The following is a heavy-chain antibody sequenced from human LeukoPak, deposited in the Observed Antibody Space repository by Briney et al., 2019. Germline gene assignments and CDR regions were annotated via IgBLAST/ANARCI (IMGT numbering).Heavy chain of an antibody. CDR2: IYHSGNT. J-gene: IGHJ2*01. D-gene: IGHD7-27*01. CDR3: ARRPSGSTAGDHRPGWYFDL. CDR1: GYSISTGYY. Sequence: SETLSLTCVVSGYSISTGYYWGWIRQPPGKGLEWIGSIYHSGNTYHSPSLKSRVTISVDTSKNQFSLNLTSVTAADTAVYYCARRPSGSTAGDHRPGWYFDLWGPGTLVTVSS. V-gene: IGHV4-38-2*01.